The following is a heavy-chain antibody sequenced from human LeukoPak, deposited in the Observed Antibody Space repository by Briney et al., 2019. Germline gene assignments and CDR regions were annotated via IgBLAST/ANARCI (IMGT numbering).Heavy chain of an antibody. Sequence: GGSLRLSCAASGFRFISYWMTWVRQAPGKGLEWVAHIKQDGSEKYYVDSVKGRFTISRDNAKNSVYLRMNSLRAEDTAVYYCARQPDYGDYVDWYFDLWGRGTLVTVSS. D-gene: IGHD4-17*01. CDR3: ARQPDYGDYVDWYFDL. CDR1: GFRFISYW. J-gene: IGHJ2*01. CDR2: IKQDGSEK. V-gene: IGHV3-7*03.